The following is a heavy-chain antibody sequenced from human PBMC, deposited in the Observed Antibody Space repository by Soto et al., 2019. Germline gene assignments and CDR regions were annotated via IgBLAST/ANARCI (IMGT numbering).Heavy chain of an antibody. Sequence: EVLLVESGGGSRQPGGSLRLSCVASGYTFNRHEMNWVRQAPGKGLEWISSISGSGTTNYAESVKGRFTISRDNAHKSLLLEMKDLRVEDTAVYYCARGGIHWGQGTLVTVSS. D-gene: IGHD3-16*01. CDR3: ARGGIH. CDR2: ISGSGTT. CDR1: GYTFNRHE. V-gene: IGHV3-48*03. J-gene: IGHJ4*02.